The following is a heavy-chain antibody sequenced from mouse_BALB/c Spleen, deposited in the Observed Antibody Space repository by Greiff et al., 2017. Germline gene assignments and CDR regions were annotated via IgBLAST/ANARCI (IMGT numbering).Heavy chain of an antibody. CDR2: IWGDGST. D-gene: IGHD2-1*01. Sequence: VQGVESGPGLVAPSQSLSITCTVSGFSLTGYGVNWVRQPPGKGLEWLGMIWGDGSTDYNSALKSRLSISKDNSKSQVFLKMNSLQTDDTARYYCARGGGNYLAWFAYWGQGTLVTVSA. CDR3: ARGGGNYLAWFAY. J-gene: IGHJ3*01. CDR1: GFSLTGYG. V-gene: IGHV2-6-7*01.